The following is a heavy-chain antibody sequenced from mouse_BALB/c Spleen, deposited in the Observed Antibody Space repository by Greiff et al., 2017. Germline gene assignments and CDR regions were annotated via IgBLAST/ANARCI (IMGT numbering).Heavy chain of an antibody. V-gene: IGHV1-87*01. CDR3: AIGVGIDLFAY. CDR1: GYTFTSYN. J-gene: IGHJ3*01. CDR2: IYTGDGNT. Sequence: QVQLQQSGAELVRPGASVKMSCKASGYTFTSYNMHWVKQRPGQGLEWIGAIYTGDGNTRYTQKFKGKATLTADKSSSTAYMQLSSWASEDSAVYFSAIGVGIDLFAYWGQGTLVTVS. D-gene: IGHD1-1*02.